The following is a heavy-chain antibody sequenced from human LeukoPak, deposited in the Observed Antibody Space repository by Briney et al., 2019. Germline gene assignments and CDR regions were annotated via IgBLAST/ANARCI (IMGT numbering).Heavy chain of an antibody. CDR2: IIPIFGTA. CDR3: AIVREDLYDYVWSH. D-gene: IGHD3-16*01. CDR1: GGTFSSYA. Sequence: SAKVSCKASGGTFSSYAISWVRQAPGQGLEWMGRIIPIFGTANYAQKFQGRVTITTDESTSTAYMELSSLRSEDTAVYYCAIVREDLYDYVWSHWGQGTLVTVSS. J-gene: IGHJ4*02. V-gene: IGHV1-69*05.